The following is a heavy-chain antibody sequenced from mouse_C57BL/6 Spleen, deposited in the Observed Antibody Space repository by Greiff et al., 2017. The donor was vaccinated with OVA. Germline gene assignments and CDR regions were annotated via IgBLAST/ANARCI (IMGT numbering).Heavy chain of an antibody. V-gene: IGHV1-80*01. CDR3: ARVDYGAMDY. J-gene: IGHJ4*01. CDR2: IFPGDGDI. D-gene: IGHD1-1*01. Sequence: VQLQQSGAELVKPGASVKISCKASGYAFRSYWLNWVKQRPGKGLEWIGQIFPGDGDIYSNGKFKGKATLTADKSSSTAYMQISSLTSEDAAVYFCARVDYGAMDYWGQGTSVTVSS. CDR1: GYAFRSYW.